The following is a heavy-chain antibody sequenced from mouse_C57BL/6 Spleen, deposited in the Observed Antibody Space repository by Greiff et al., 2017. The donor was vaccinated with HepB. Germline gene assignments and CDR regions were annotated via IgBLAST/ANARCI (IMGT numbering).Heavy chain of an antibody. D-gene: IGHD2-2*01. Sequence: EVKVEESGEGLVKPGGSLKLSCAASGFTFSSYAMSWVRQTPEKRLEWVAYISSGGDYIYYADTVKGRFTISRDNARNTLYLQMSSLKSEDTAMYYCTRRYYGYYYAMDYWGQGTSVTVSS. J-gene: IGHJ4*01. CDR1: GFTFSSYA. CDR3: TRRYYGYYYAMDY. V-gene: IGHV5S21*01. CDR2: ISSGGDYI.